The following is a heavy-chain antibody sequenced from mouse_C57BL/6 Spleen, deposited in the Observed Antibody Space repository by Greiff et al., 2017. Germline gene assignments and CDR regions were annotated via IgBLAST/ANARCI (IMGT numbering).Heavy chain of an antibody. CDR2: IHPNSGST. CDR1: GYTFTSYW. D-gene: IGHD2-2*01. Sequence: QVQLQQPGAELVKPGASVKLSCKASGYTFTSYWMHWVKQRPGQGLEWIGMIHPNSGSTNYNEKFKSKATLTVDKSSSTAYMQLSSLTSEDSAVXYCALYGYEDYFDYWGQGTTLTVSS. J-gene: IGHJ2*01. V-gene: IGHV1-64*01. CDR3: ALYGYEDYFDY.